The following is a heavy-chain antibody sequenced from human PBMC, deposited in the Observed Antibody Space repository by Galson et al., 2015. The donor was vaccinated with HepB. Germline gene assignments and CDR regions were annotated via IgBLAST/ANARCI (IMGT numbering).Heavy chain of an antibody. V-gene: IGHV3-30*04. D-gene: IGHD3-9*01. CDR3: ARPRYYDILTGYSNGWGRHYYYYGMDV. Sequence: SLRLSCAASGFTFSSYAMHWVRQAPGKGLEWVAVISYDGSNKYYADSVKGRFTISRDNSKNTLYLQMNSLRAEDTAVYYCARPRYYDILTGYSNGWGRHYYYYGMDVWGQGTTVTVSS. CDR2: ISYDGSNK. CDR1: GFTFSSYA. J-gene: IGHJ6*02.